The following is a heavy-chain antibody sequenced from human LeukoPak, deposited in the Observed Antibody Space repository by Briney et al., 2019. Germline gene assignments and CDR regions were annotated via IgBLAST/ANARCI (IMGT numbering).Heavy chain of an antibody. CDR2: IIPILGIA. CDR1: GGTFSSYA. J-gene: IGHJ4*02. V-gene: IGHV1-69*04. D-gene: IGHD3-22*01. Sequence: GASVKVSCKASGGTFSSYAISWVRQAPGQGLEWMGRIIPILGIANYAQKFQGRVTITADKSTSTAYMELSSLRSEDTAVYYCASPDYYDSSGYYDYFDYWGQGTLVTVSS. CDR3: ASPDYYDSSGYYDYFDY.